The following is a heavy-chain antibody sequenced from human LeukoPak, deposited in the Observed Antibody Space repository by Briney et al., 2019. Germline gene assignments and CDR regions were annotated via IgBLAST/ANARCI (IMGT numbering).Heavy chain of an antibody. CDR2: IRYDGSNK. J-gene: IGHJ4*02. CDR3: ARPYYYSSGSLPY. CDR1: GFTFSSYW. V-gene: IGHV3-33*08. Sequence: GGSLRLSCAASGFTFSSYWMHWVRQAPGKGLEWVAFIRYDGSNKYYADSVKGRFSISRDNAKNSLYLQMNSLRAEDTAVYYCARPYYYSSGSLPYWGQGTLVTVSS. D-gene: IGHD3-10*01.